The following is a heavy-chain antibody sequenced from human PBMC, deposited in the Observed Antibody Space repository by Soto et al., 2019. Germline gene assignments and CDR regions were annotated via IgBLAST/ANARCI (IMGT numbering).Heavy chain of an antibody. V-gene: IGHV1-69*13. CDR3: ARERGIAAADDYYYYGMDV. CDR2: IIPIFGTA. D-gene: IGHD6-13*01. CDR1: GGTFSSYA. J-gene: IGHJ6*02. Sequence: GASVKVSCKASGGTFSSYAISWVRQAPGQGLEWMGGIIPIFGTANYAQKFQGRVTITADESTSTAYMELSSLRSEDTAVYYCARERGIAAADDYYYYGMDVWGQGTTVTVSS.